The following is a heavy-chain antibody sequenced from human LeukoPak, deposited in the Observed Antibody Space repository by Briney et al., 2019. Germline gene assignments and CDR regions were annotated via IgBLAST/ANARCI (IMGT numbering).Heavy chain of an antibody. CDR1: GGSISSYY. Sequence: SETLSLTCTVSGGSISSYYWSWIRQPAGKGLEWIGRIYTSGSTNYNPSLKSRVTMSVDTSKNQFSLKLSSVTAADTAVYYCARMYLDAYCGGDCSPFDYWGQGTLVTVSS. J-gene: IGHJ4*02. CDR3: ARMYLDAYCGGDCSPFDY. CDR2: IYTSGST. V-gene: IGHV4-4*07. D-gene: IGHD2-21*01.